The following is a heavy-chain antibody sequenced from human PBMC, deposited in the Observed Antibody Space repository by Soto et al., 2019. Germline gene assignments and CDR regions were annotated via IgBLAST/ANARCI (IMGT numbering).Heavy chain of an antibody. CDR2: IYTSGST. D-gene: IGHD3-3*01. CDR1: GGSISSYY. J-gene: IGHJ5*02. CDR3: ARDPHQGFWSGWLDP. V-gene: IGHV4-4*07. Sequence: SETLSLTCTVSGGSISSYYWSWIRQPAGKGLEWIGRIYTSGSTNYNPSLKSRVTMSVDTSKNQFSLKLSSVTAADTAVYYCARDPHQGFWSGWLDPWGQGTLVTVSS.